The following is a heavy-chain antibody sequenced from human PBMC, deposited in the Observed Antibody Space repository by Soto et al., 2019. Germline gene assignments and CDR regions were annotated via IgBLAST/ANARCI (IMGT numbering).Heavy chain of an antibody. D-gene: IGHD1-1*01. CDR3: ARGRYGDY. CDR2: ISAHNGNT. J-gene: IGHJ4*02. CDR1: GYAFTTYG. V-gene: IGHV1-18*01. Sequence: QVHLVQSGAEVKKPGASVKVSCKGSGYAFTTYGITSVRQAPGQGLEWMGWISAHNGNTNYAQKLQDRVTVTRDTSTSTAYMELRSLRSDDTAVYYCARGRYGDYWGQGALVTVSS.